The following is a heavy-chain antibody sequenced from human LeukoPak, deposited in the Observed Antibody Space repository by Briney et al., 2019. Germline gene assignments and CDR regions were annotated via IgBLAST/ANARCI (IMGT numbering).Heavy chain of an antibody. D-gene: IGHD5-12*01. J-gene: IGHJ5*02. CDR2: TYYRSKWYN. CDR1: GDSVSSNSAA. CDR3: ARISGYDYYNWLDP. Sequence: SQTLSLTCAISGDSVSSNSAAWNWIRQCPSRGLEWLGRTYYRSKWYNDYAVSVKSRITINPDTSKNQFSLQLNSVTPEDTAVYYCARISGYDYYNWLDPWGQGTLVTVSS. V-gene: IGHV6-1*01.